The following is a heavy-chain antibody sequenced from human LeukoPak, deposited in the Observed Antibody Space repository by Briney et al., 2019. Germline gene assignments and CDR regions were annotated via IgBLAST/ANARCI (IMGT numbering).Heavy chain of an antibody. CDR2: VYYSGST. J-gene: IGHJ4*02. CDR1: GGSIRSYY. D-gene: IGHD3-22*01. V-gene: IGHV4-59*08. CDR3: ARLPWGSSGYYEYYFDY. Sequence: SETLSLTCSVSGGSIRSYYWSWTRQPPGKGLEWIGYVYYSGSTNYNPSLKSRVTISVDTPKNQFSLKLSSVTAADTAVYYCARLPWGSSGYYEYYFDYWGQGTLVAVSS.